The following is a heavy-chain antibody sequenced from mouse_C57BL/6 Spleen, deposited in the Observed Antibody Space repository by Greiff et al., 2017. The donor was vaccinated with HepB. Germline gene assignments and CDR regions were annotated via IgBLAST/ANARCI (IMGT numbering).Heavy chain of an antibody. D-gene: IGHD1-1*01. CDR3: ARHYYEAMDY. CDR1: GFTFSSYA. V-gene: IGHV5-4*03. J-gene: IGHJ4*01. Sequence: EVKLVESGGGLVKPGGSLKLSCAASGFTFSSYAMSWVRQTPEKRLEWVATISDGGSYTYYPDNVKGRFTISRDNAKNNLYLQMSHLKSEDTAMYYCARHYYEAMDYWGQGTSVTVSS. CDR2: ISDGGSYT.